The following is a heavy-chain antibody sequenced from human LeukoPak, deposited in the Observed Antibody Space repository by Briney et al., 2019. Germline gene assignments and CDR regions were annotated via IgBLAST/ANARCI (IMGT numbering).Heavy chain of an antibody. Sequence: GGSLRLSCAASGFTFSSYAMSWVRQAPGKGLEWVSAISGSGGSTYYADSVKGRFTISRNNSKNTLYLQMNSLRAEDTAVYYCAKDLDIVSSSDFVDYWGQGTLVTVSS. CDR2: ISGSGGST. CDR3: AKDLDIVSSSDFVDY. CDR1: GFTFSSYA. J-gene: IGHJ4*02. V-gene: IGHV3-23*01. D-gene: IGHD6-6*01.